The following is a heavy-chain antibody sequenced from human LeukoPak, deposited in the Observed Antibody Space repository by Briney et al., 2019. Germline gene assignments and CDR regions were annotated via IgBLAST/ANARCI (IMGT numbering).Heavy chain of an antibody. CDR2: INHSGST. CDR3: ARQLMIDYYYYYYYMDV. CDR1: GGSISSSSYY. J-gene: IGHJ6*03. V-gene: IGHV4-39*01. Sequence: SETLSLTCTVSGGSISSSSYYWGWIRQPPGKGLEWIGEINHSGSTNYNPSLKSRVTISIDTSKNQFSLKLSSVTAADTAVYYCARQLMIDYYYYYYYMDVWGRGTTVTISS. D-gene: IGHD3-22*01.